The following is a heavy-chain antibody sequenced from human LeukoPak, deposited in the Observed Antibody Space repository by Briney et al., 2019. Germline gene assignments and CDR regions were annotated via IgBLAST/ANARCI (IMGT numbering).Heavy chain of an antibody. Sequence: PSETLSLTCTVSGGSISSYYWSWIRQPPGKGLEWIGYIYYSGSTNYNPSLKSRVTISVDTSKNQFSLKLSSVTAADTAVYYCARALGWRNAFDIWGQGTMVTVSS. J-gene: IGHJ3*02. CDR3: ARALGWRNAFDI. V-gene: IGHV4-59*01. CDR1: GGSISSYY. CDR2: IYYSGST. D-gene: IGHD2-21*01.